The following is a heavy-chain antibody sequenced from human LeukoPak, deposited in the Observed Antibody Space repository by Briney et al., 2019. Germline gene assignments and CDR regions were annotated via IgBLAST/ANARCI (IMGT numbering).Heavy chain of an antibody. CDR1: GDSVSSNSAA. J-gene: IGHJ4*02. V-gene: IGHV6-1*01. Sequence: SGPTLVKPSQTLSLTCDISGDSVSSNSAAWNWIRQSPSRGLEWLGRTYYRSKWYNDYAVSLKSRMTINADTSKNQFSLQLNSVTPEDTAVYYCAKGRWALFDCWGQGTLVIVSS. CDR3: AKGRWALFDC. D-gene: IGHD3-10*01. CDR2: TYYRSKWYN.